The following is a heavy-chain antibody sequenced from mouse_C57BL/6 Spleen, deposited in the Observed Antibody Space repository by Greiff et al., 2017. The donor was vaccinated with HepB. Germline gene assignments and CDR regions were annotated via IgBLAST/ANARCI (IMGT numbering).Heavy chain of an antibody. CDR3: VRAYGSTVWDFDV. Sequence: VQLQQSDAELVKPGASVKISCKVSGYTFTDHTIHWMKQRPEQGLEWIGYIYPRDGSTKYNGKFKGKATLTADKSSSTAYMQLNSLTSEDSAGYFCVRAYGSTVWDFDVWGTGKTVNVSS. D-gene: IGHD1-1*01. CDR1: GYTFTDHT. J-gene: IGHJ1*03. V-gene: IGHV1-78*01. CDR2: IYPRDGST.